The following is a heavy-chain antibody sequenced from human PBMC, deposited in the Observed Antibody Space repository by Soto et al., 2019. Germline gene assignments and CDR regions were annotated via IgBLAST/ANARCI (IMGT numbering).Heavy chain of an antibody. CDR3: ARQKATITEGTPTYYFDY. Sequence: GEPLKISCKGSGYSFTSYWIGWVRQMPGKGLEWMGIIYPGDSDTRYSPSFQGQVTISADKSISTAYLQWSSLKASDTAMYYCARQKATITEGTPTYYFDYWGQGTLVTVSS. J-gene: IGHJ4*02. CDR2: IYPGDSDT. V-gene: IGHV5-51*01. CDR1: GYSFTSYW. D-gene: IGHD5-12*01.